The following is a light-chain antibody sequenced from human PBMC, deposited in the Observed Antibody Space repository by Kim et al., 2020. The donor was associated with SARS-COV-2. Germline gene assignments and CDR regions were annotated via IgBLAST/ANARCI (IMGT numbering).Light chain of an antibody. CDR2: AAS. CDR1: QSVTSNY. J-gene: IGKJ5*01. CDR3: QHYDRSLIT. V-gene: IGKV3-20*01. Sequence: SPGEIAPRPCGAGQSVTSNYLPWYRQKPGQAPRLLIYAASSRATGIPDRFVGGGSGTDFTLTISRLDPEDFAVYYCQHYDRSLITFGQGTRLEIK.